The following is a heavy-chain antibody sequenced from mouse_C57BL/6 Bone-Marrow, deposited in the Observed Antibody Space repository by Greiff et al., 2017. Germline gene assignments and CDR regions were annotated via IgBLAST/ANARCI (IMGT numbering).Heavy chain of an antibody. V-gene: IGHV1-64*01. D-gene: IGHD4-1*01. CDR3: ARANWGPYWYFDV. CDR2: IHPNSGST. J-gene: IGHJ1*03. CDR1: GYTFTSYW. Sequence: QVQLQQSGAELVKPGASVKLSCKASGYTFTSYWMHWVKQRPGQGLEWIGMIHPNSGSTNYNEKFKSKATLTVDKSSSTAYMQLSSLTSEDSAVYYCARANWGPYWYFDVWGTGTTVTVSS.